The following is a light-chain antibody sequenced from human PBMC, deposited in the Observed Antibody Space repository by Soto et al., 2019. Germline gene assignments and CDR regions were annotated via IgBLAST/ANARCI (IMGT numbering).Light chain of an antibody. J-gene: IGKJ3*01. Sequence: EVVMTQSPATLSVSPGERATLSCRASQSVHSNLAWYQQKPGQAPSLLISYASTRATGIPAWFSGSGSGTDFTLTISSLQSEDVGVYYCQHYSNWPPTFGPGTKVEIK. CDR1: QSVHSN. CDR3: QHYSNWPPT. V-gene: IGKV3-15*01. CDR2: YAS.